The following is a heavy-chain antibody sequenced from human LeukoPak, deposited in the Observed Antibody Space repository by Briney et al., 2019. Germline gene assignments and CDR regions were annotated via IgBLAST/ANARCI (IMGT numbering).Heavy chain of an antibody. CDR1: GFAFSSYS. Sequence: GGSLRLSCAASGFAFSSYSMNWVRQAPGRGLEWVSSISSSSSYIYYADSVKGRFTISRDNAKNSLYLQMNSLRAEDTAVYYCARDLGSSSPNAYWGQGTLGTVSS. V-gene: IGHV3-21*01. CDR3: ARDLGSSSPNAY. J-gene: IGHJ4*02. D-gene: IGHD6-13*01. CDR2: ISSSSSYI.